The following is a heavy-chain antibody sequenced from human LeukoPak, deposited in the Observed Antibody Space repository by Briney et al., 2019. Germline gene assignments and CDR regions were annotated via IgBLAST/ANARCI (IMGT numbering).Heavy chain of an antibody. CDR3: VNQISGWVY. Sequence: GGSLRLSCSASGFTFDRFAMHWVRQAPGKGLEYLSGIGSNGRSTHNADSVKGRFTISRDNSQNTLFLQMTSLRAEDTAVYYCVNQISGWVYWGQGTLVTVSS. CDR2: IGSNGRST. CDR1: GFTFDRFA. V-gene: IGHV3-64D*06. J-gene: IGHJ4*02. D-gene: IGHD6-19*01.